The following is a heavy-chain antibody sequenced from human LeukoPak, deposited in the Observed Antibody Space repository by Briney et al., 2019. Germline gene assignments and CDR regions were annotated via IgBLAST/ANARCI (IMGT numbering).Heavy chain of an antibody. CDR2: VDSDGSTT. CDR1: GFTFDDYA. CDR3: AVKGGHNDLDAPFDY. V-gene: IGHV3-74*01. J-gene: IGHJ4*02. Sequence: GGSLRLSCAASGFTFDDYAMHWVRQAPGKGLEWVSRVDSDGSTTTYADCVKGRFTISRDNAKNTLYLQMNRLRVEDTAVYYCAVKGGHNDLDAPFDYWGPGTLVTVSS. D-gene: IGHD5-12*01.